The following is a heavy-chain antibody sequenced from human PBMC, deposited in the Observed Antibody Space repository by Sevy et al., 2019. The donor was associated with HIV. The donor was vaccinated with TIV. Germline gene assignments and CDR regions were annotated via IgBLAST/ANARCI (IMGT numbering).Heavy chain of an antibody. J-gene: IGHJ4*02. Sequence: GGSLRLSCAASGFSFSSYGMHWVHQAPGKGLEWMSYIQYDGSNKDYADSVKGRFTISRDNSKNTLYLQMNSLRVEGTAVFYCVKEGGGEGGDHWGQGTLVTVSS. D-gene: IGHD2-21*01. CDR1: GFSFSSYG. CDR2: IQYDGSNK. CDR3: VKEGGGEGGDH. V-gene: IGHV3-30*02.